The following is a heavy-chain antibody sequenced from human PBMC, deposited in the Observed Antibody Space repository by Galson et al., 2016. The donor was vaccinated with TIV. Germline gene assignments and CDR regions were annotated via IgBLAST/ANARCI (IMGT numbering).Heavy chain of an antibody. CDR1: GYSFTNYW. D-gene: IGHD3-22*01. CDR3: ARQGYYDSRGHYGS. V-gene: IGHV5-10-1*01. CDR2: IDPSDSDA. J-gene: IGHJ5*02. Sequence: QSGAEVKKPGESLRISCKASGYSFTNYWISWVRQMPGKGLEWVGRIDPSDSDANYSPSFQGHVTISADKSISTAYLQWSSLTASDTAMYYCARQGYYDSRGHYGSWGQGTLVTVSS.